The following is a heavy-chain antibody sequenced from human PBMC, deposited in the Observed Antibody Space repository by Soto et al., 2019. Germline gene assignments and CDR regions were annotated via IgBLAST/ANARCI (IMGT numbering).Heavy chain of an antibody. CDR3: AKSRGRLLWLREIYYFDK. V-gene: IGHV5-10-1*01. CDR2: IDPSDSQT. J-gene: IGHJ4*02. D-gene: IGHD3-10*01. CDR1: GYSFAGYW. Sequence: GESLKISCKGSGYSFAGYWITWVRQKPGKGLEWMGRIDPSDSQTYYSPSFRGHVTISVTKSITTVFLQMEGLRAEDTALYYCAKSRGRLLWLREIYYFDKWGQGTPVTVSS.